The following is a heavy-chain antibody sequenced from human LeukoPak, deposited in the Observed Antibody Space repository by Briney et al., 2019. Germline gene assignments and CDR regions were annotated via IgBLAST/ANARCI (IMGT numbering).Heavy chain of an antibody. J-gene: IGHJ4*02. Sequence: GGSLRLSCAASGFTFSSYAMSWVRQAPGKGLEWVSSVTGNGDNTFHADSVKGRFTISRDNSKNMLYLQINSLRAEDTAVYYCARDRNYFEALHRSYWGQGTLVTVSS. CDR3: ARDRNYFEALHRSY. CDR1: GFTFSSYA. D-gene: IGHD3-10*01. V-gene: IGHV3-23*01. CDR2: VTGNGDNT.